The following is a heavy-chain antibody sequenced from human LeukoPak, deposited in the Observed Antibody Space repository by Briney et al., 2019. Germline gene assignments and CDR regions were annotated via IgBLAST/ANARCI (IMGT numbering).Heavy chain of an antibody. CDR2: IGDGGGDT. D-gene: IGHD6-6*01. J-gene: IGHJ5*01. CDR3: AKGLGGLASAPDS. CDR1: GFTFSSYG. V-gene: IGHV3-23*01. Sequence: GGSLRLSCAASGFTFSSYGMSWVRQAPGRGLEWVSLIGDGGGDTYYADSVKGRFIISRDNSQNRLFLQVNSLRVEDTAVYYCAKGLGGLASAPDSWGQGTLVTVSS.